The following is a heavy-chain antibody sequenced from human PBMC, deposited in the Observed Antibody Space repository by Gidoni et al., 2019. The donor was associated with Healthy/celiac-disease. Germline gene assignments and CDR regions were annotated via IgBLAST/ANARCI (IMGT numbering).Heavy chain of an antibody. Sequence: QVQLVASGGGVVQPGRSLRLSCAASGFTFSSYAMHWLRQAPGKGLERVAFILYDGSNKYYADSVKGRFTISRDNSKKTLYLQMNSLIAEDTSFYYCARDRVDMIVVGSFAFDYWGQGTLVTVSS. D-gene: IGHD3-22*01. CDR3: ARDRVDMIVVGSFAFDY. J-gene: IGHJ4*02. CDR1: GFTFSSYA. CDR2: ILYDGSNK. V-gene: IGHV3-30-3*01.